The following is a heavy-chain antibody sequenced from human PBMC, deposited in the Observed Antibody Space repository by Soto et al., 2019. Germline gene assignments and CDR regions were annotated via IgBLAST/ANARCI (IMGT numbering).Heavy chain of an antibody. D-gene: IGHD2-15*01. CDR3: AREPSGSDCSGGSCYYYYGMDV. CDR1: GFSFGRYS. V-gene: IGHV3-48*02. Sequence: GGSLRLSCAASGFSFGRYSMNWVRQAPGKGLEWVSYISSSSSTIYYADSVKGRFTISRDNAKNSLYLQMNSLRDEDTAVYYCAREPSGSDCSGGSCYYYYGMDVWGQGTTVTVSS. J-gene: IGHJ6*02. CDR2: ISSSSSTI.